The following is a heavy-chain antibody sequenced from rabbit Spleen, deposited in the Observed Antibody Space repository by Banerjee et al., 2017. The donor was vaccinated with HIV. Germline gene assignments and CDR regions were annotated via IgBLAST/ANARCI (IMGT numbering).Heavy chain of an antibody. CDR3: ARDLVAVIGWNFSL. V-gene: IGHV1S47*01. CDR2: IDLVFGGT. Sequence: QEQLVESGGGLIQPGGSLKLSCKASGFDFSNYGVSWVRQAPGKGLEWIGYIDLVFGGTYYATWVNGRFTISSHNAQNTLYLQLNSLTAADTATYFCARDLVAVIGWNFSLWGPGTLVTVS. J-gene: IGHJ4*01. CDR1: GFDFSNYG. D-gene: IGHD5-1*01.